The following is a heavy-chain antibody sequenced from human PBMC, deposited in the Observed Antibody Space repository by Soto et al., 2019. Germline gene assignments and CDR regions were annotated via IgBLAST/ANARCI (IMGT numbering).Heavy chain of an antibody. D-gene: IGHD3-10*01. CDR2: ISASGGNS. Sequence: EVQLLESGGGLVQPGGSLRLSCVGSGFTFSNCAMTWVRQAPGRGLEWVSFISASGGNSYYADSVKGRFTISRDNSKNTLYLQMNSLTAEDMALYYCAKRLGDLADPIDYWGQGTVVTVSS. J-gene: IGHJ4*02. CDR1: GFTFSNCA. V-gene: IGHV3-23*01. CDR3: AKRLGDLADPIDY.